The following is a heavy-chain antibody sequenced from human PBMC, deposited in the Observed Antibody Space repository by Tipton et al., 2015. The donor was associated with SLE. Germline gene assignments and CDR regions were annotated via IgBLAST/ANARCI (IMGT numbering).Heavy chain of an antibody. CDR1: GGSFSDYW. J-gene: IGHJ3*02. D-gene: IGHD1-26*01. Sequence: TLSLTCAVYGGSFSDYWLTWFHQPPGKGLEWIGEMCHSGYTNLTSLKSRVTISVDTSRNQFSLNLSSATAADTAVYYCARVYSGSYYKAFDIGGQGTMVTV. CDR2: MCHSGYT. V-gene: IGHV4-34*01. CDR3: ARVYSGSYYKAFDI.